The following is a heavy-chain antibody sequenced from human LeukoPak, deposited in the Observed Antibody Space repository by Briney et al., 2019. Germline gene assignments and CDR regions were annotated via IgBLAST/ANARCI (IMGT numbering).Heavy chain of an antibody. V-gene: IGHV1-2*02. Sequence: AASVKVSCKASGYTFTGAYIHWVRQAPGQGPEWMGWINSYSGGTNYAQKFQGRVTLTRDTSLGTVYMELSRLRSDDTAVYYCTRQGEAASFDYWGQGTLVTVSS. J-gene: IGHJ4*02. CDR1: GYTFTGAY. CDR3: TRQGEAASFDY. CDR2: INSYSGGT. D-gene: IGHD6-13*01.